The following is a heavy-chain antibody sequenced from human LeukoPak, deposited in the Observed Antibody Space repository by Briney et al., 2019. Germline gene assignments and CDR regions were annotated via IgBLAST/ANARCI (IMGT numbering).Heavy chain of an antibody. CDR2: MNPNSGNT. J-gene: IGHJ3*02. CDR3: ARELLVRDALDI. CDR1: GYTFTSYD. D-gene: IGHD1-26*01. Sequence: ASVKVSCMASGYTFTSYDINWVRQATGQGLEWMGWMNPNSGNTGYVQKFQGRVTMTRNTSIRTAYMELGSLRSEDTAVYYCARELLVRDALDIWGQGTMVTVSS. V-gene: IGHV1-8*01.